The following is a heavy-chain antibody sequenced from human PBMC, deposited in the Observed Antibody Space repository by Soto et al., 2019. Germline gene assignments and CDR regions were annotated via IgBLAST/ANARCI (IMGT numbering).Heavy chain of an antibody. Sequence: SQTLSLTCVISGDSVSSNSATWNWIRQSPSRGLEWLGRTYYRSKWYNDYAVSVKSRITINPDTSKNQFSLQLNSVTPEDTAVYYCAGARRSSGWYDYWGQGTLVTVSS. J-gene: IGHJ4*02. CDR1: GDSVSSNSAT. CDR2: TYYRSKWYN. D-gene: IGHD6-19*01. V-gene: IGHV6-1*01. CDR3: AGARRSSGWYDY.